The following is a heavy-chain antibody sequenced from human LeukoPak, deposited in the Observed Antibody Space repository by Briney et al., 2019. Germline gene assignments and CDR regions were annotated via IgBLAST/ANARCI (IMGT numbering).Heavy chain of an antibody. Sequence: ASVKVSCKASGYTFTSYGISWVRQAPGQGLEWMGWISAYNGNTNYAQKLQGRVTMTTDKSTSTAYMELRSLRSDDTAVYYCATARVGYYYMDVWGKGTTVTVSS. J-gene: IGHJ6*03. CDR1: GYTFTSYG. D-gene: IGHD1-26*01. V-gene: IGHV1-18*01. CDR3: ATARVGYYYMDV. CDR2: ISAYNGNT.